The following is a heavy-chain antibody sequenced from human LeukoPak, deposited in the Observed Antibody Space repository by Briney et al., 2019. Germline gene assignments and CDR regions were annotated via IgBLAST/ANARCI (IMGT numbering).Heavy chain of an antibody. D-gene: IGHD3-10*01. Sequence: SEALSLTCAVYGGSFSGYYWSWIRQPPGKGLEWIGEINHSGSTNYNPSLKSRVTISVDTSKNQFSLKLSSVTAADTAVYYCARGPARSSGSHYRRGFDYWGQGTLVTVSS. CDR2: INHSGST. V-gene: IGHV4-34*01. CDR3: ARGPARSSGSHYRRGFDY. CDR1: GGSFSGYY. J-gene: IGHJ4*02.